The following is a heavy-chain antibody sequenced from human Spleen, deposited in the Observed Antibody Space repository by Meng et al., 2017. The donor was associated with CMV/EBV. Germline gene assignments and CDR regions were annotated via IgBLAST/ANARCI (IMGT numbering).Heavy chain of an antibody. D-gene: IGHD2-15*01. CDR1: GGSISSGDSY. CDR2: IYYSGST. V-gene: IGHV4-30-4*01. Sequence: HVHPSGCGPGPVKPAPPLSPPSTVSGGSISSGDSYWSWIRQPPGKGLEWIGYIYYSGSTHYNPSLKSRVTISVDTSKNQFSLKVSSVTAADTAVYYCARQATGYCSGGSCYSGSIFDYWGQGTLVTVSS. CDR3: ARQATGYCSGGSCYSGSIFDY. J-gene: IGHJ4*02.